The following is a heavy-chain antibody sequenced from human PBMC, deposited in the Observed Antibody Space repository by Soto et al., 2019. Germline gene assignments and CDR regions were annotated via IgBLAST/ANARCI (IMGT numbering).Heavy chain of an antibody. J-gene: IGHJ4*02. CDR3: ALPTGKPGD. CDR1: GFTFTDYY. V-gene: IGHV3-11*05. CDR2: ISPSTSDT. Sequence: QVQLVESGGGLVQPGGSLRLSCVASGFTFTDYYMSWFRQAPGKGPGSLSYISPSTSDTKYADSVKGRFTISRDNAKNSIYVQMNNLRVEDTAVYYCALPTGKPGDWGQGTLVTVSS.